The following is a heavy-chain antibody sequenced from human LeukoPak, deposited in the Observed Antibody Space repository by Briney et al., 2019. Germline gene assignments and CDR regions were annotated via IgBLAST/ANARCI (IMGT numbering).Heavy chain of an antibody. J-gene: IGHJ4*02. Sequence: GGSLRLSCAASGFTFSSYWVSWVRQAPGKGLEWVANIYQDGSEKYYVDSVKGRFTISRDNAKNSLYLQMNSLRAEDTAVYYCARRRYYDSSGYYYVGYYFDYWGQGTLVTVSS. CDR1: GFTFSSYW. CDR3: ARRRYYDSSGYYYVGYYFDY. CDR2: IYQDGSEK. D-gene: IGHD3-22*01. V-gene: IGHV3-7*01.